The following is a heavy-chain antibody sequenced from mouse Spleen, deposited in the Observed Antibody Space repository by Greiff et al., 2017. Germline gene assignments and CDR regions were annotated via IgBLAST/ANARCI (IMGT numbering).Heavy chain of an antibody. CDR1: GYAFTNYL. D-gene: IGHD2-14*01. Sequence: VQLQQSGAELVRPGTSVKVSCKASGYAFTNYLIEWVKQRPGQGLEWIGVINPGSGGTNYNEKFKGKATLTADKSSSTAYMQLSSLTSEDSAVYFCARGGTVHYFDYWGQGTTLTVSS. CDR2: INPGSGGT. CDR3: ARGGTVHYFDY. J-gene: IGHJ2*01. V-gene: IGHV1-54*01.